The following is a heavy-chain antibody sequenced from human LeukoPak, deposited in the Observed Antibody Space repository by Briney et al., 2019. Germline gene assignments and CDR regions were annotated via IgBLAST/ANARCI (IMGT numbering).Heavy chain of an antibody. CDR1: GYTLTELS. CDR3: ASPPTQGGGSGSYSFQH. V-gene: IGHV1-18*01. J-gene: IGHJ1*01. Sequence: GASVKASCKVSGYTLTELSMHWVRQSPGQGLEWMGWISAYNGNTNYAQKLQGRVTMTTDTSTSTAYMELRSLRSDDTAVYYRASPPTQGGGSGSYSFQHWGQGTLVTVSS. D-gene: IGHD3-10*01. CDR2: ISAYNGNT.